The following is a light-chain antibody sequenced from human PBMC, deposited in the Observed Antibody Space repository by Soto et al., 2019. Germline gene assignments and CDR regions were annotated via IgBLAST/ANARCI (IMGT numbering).Light chain of an antibody. V-gene: IGLV2-14*01. CDR3: GSYATGGAYV. CDR1: SSDVGGYNA. J-gene: IGLJ1*01. CDR2: DVT. Sequence: QSVLTQPASVSGSPGQSITISCTGTSSDVGGYNAVSWYQQHPGKAPKLMIYDVTNRPSGASNRFSGSKSGNTPSLTISGLQAEDEADYYCGSYATGGAYVFGTGTKLTVL.